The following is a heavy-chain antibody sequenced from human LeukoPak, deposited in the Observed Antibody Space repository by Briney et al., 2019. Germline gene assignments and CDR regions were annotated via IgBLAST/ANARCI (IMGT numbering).Heavy chain of an antibody. D-gene: IGHD3-22*01. CDR2: ISISTTYI. V-gene: IGHV3-21*01. CDR1: GFTFTSNT. Sequence: GGSLRLSWAPSGFTFTSNTMNWFRKAPGKGLDWVASISISTTYIYYPNSIRARFTTSRDNAKYSLYLQMNSLRAEDTAVYYCARIRDSSGYPSYFGMDVWGQGTTVTVSS. J-gene: IGHJ6*02. CDR3: ARIRDSSGYPSYFGMDV.